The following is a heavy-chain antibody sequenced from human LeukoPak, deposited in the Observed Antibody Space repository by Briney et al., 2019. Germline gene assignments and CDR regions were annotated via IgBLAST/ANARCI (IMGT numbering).Heavy chain of an antibody. CDR2: IYWTDDK. CDR3: AHTASGSYSDY. Sequence: SGPTLVNPTQTLTLTCTFSGFSLSTSGVGVGWIRQPPGKALEWLALIYWTDDKRYSPSLKSRLPITKDTSKNQVVLTMTSMDPVDTATYYCAHTASGSYSDYWGQGTLVTVSS. V-gene: IGHV2-5*01. J-gene: IGHJ4*02. D-gene: IGHD3-10*01. CDR1: GFSLSTSGVG.